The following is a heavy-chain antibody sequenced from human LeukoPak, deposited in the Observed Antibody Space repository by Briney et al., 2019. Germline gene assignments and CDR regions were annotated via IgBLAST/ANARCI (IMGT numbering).Heavy chain of an antibody. CDR2: FDPEDGET. CDR1: GYTLTELS. V-gene: IGHV1-24*01. D-gene: IGHD2-2*01. Sequence: ASVKVSCKVSGYTLTELSMHWVRQAPGKGLEWMGGFDPEDGETIYAQKFQGRVTMTEDTSTDTAYMELSSLRSEDTAVYYCATATMGAEYFQHWGQGTLVTVSS. CDR3: ATATMGAEYFQH. J-gene: IGHJ1*01.